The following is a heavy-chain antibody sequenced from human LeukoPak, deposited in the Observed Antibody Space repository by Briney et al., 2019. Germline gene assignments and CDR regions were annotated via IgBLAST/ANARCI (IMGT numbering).Heavy chain of an antibody. Sequence: GRSLRLSCAASGFTFNDYAMHWVRQAPGKGLEWVSGISWNSGSIGYADSVKGRFTISRDNAMNSLFLQMNSLRAEDTALYYCAKGRRISLINHFNFWGQGTLVTVSS. J-gene: IGHJ4*02. CDR3: AKGRRISLINHFNF. V-gene: IGHV3-9*01. CDR1: GFTFNDYA. D-gene: IGHD3-10*01. CDR2: ISWNSGSI.